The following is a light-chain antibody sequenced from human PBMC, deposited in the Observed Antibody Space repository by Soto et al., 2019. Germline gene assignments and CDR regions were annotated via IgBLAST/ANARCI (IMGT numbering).Light chain of an antibody. J-gene: IGKJ1*01. Sequence: DVVMTQSPLSLPVNLGQPASISCRSSQSLVHSDGNTYMNWFQQRPGQSPRRLIYRVSNRDSGVLDRFSGSGSGTDVTVNISRVGAEDVGIYYCLPGTHWPWTFGHGTKVEIK. CDR2: RVS. CDR3: LPGTHWPWT. CDR1: QSLVHSDGNTY. V-gene: IGKV2-30*02.